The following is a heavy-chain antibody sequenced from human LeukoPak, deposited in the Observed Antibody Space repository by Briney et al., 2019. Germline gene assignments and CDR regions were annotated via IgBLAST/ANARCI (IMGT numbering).Heavy chain of an antibody. CDR3: ARLTGTYYFGSGSYSPYYMDV. CDR2: IYPGDSDS. V-gene: IGHV5-51*01. D-gene: IGHD3-10*01. J-gene: IGHJ6*03. CDR1: GYSFTNYW. Sequence: GESLKITCKGSGYSFTNYWIGWLRQMPGKGLEWMGLIYPGDSDSRYSPSFQGQVTISADKSISTAYLQWSSLKASDTAMYYCARLTGTYYFGSGSYSPYYMDVWGEGTTVTVSS.